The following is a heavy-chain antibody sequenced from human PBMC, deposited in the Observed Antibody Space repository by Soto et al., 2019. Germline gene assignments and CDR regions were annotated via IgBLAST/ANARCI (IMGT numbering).Heavy chain of an antibody. V-gene: IGHV3-74*01. CDR2: INTDGRDS. CDR1: GFTFYNYV. J-gene: IGHJ4*02. CDR3: VRDGYISGWPDFDF. Sequence: EVQVVESGGGLVQPGRSLRLSCAASGFTFYNYVMHWVRQAPGKGLEWVSRINTDGRDSKYADSVKGRFTISRDNAKDTLYLQMNSLRAEDTAVYFCVRDGYISGWPDFDFWGQGTLVTVSS. D-gene: IGHD6-19*01.